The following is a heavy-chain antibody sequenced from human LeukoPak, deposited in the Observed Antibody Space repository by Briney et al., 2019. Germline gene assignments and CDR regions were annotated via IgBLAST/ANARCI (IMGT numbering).Heavy chain of an antibody. CDR3: ARLVHDAFDI. CDR1: GYSISSGYY. CDR2: IYHSGST. V-gene: IGHV4-38-2*01. Sequence: SETLSLTCAVSGYSISSGYYWGWIRQPPGKGLEWIGSIYHSGSTYYNPSLKSRVTISVDTSKKQFSLKLSSVTAADTAVYYCARLVHDAFDIWGQGTMVTVSS. J-gene: IGHJ3*02. D-gene: IGHD3-16*02.